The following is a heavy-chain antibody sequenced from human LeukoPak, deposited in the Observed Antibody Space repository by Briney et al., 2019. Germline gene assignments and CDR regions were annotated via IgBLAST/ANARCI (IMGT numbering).Heavy chain of an antibody. Sequence: GGSLRLSCAASGFTFSSYEMNWVRQAPGKGLEWVSYISSSGSTIYYADSVKGRFTISRDNAKNSLYLQMNSLRAEDTAVYYCARDGDRAAGYYFDYWGQGTLVTVSS. CDR3: ARDGDRAAGYYFDY. V-gene: IGHV3-48*03. D-gene: IGHD3-10*01. CDR2: ISSSGSTI. CDR1: GFTFSSYE. J-gene: IGHJ4*02.